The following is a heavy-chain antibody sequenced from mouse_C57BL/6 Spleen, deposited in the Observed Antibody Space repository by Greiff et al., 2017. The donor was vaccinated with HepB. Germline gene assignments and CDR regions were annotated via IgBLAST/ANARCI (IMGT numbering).Heavy chain of an antibody. CDR3: ARDYGSSPRYFDV. Sequence: VQLKESGGGLVKPGGSLKLSCAASGFTFSDYGMHWVRQAPEKGLEWVAYISSGSSTIYYADTVKGRFTISRDNAKNTLFLQMTSLRSEDTAMYYCARDYGSSPRYFDVWGTGTTVTVSS. CDR2: ISSGSSTI. J-gene: IGHJ1*03. D-gene: IGHD1-1*01. V-gene: IGHV5-17*01. CDR1: GFTFSDYG.